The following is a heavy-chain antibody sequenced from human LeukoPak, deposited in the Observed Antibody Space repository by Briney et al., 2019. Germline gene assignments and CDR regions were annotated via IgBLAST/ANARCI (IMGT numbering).Heavy chain of an antibody. CDR3: ARWFGEAYGMDV. J-gene: IGHJ6*02. D-gene: IGHD3-10*01. CDR2: ISSSGSTI. Sequence: GGSLRLSCAASGFTFSSYEMNWVRQAPGKGLEWVSYISSSGSTIYYADSVKGRFTISRDNAKNSLCLQMNSLRAEDTAVYYCARWFGEAYGMDVWGQGTTVTVSS. CDR1: GFTFSSYE. V-gene: IGHV3-48*03.